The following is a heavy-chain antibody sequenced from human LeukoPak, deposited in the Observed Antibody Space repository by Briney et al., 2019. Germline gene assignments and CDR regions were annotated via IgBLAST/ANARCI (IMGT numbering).Heavy chain of an antibody. D-gene: IGHD3-3*01. CDR2: ISGSGGST. V-gene: IGHV3-23*01. CDR3: AFEESGYFDY. Sequence: GGSLRLSCAASGTAFSSYWMNWVRQAPGKGLEWVSAISGSGGSTYYADSVKGRFTTSRDNSKNTLYLQMNSLRAEDTAVYYCAFEESGYFDYWGQGTLVTVSS. CDR1: GTAFSSYW. J-gene: IGHJ4*02.